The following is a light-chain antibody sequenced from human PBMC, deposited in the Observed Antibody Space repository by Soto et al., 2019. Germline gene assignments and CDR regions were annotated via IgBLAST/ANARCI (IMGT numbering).Light chain of an antibody. J-gene: IGLJ2*01. CDR2: DVT. CDR3: GSYAGSYTLL. Sequence: QSALTQPRSVSGSPGQSVTISCTGTSSDVGGSNYVSWYQQHPGKTPKLMIYDVTKRPSGVPDRFSGSKSGNTASLTISGLQAEDEADYYCGSYAGSYTLLFGGGTQLTVL. CDR1: SSDVGGSNY. V-gene: IGLV2-11*01.